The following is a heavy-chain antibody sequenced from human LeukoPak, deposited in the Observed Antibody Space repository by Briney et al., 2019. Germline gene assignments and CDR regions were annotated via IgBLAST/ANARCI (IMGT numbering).Heavy chain of an antibody. V-gene: IGHV3-23*01. Sequence: GGSLRLSCAASGFTFTSYGMHWVRQAPGKGLEWVAGISDSGGSTNYADSVKGRFTISRDKPKNPLYLQMNSLRAEDTAVYFCAKRGVVIRVILVGFHKEAYYFDSWGQGALVTVSS. CDR2: ISDSGGST. CDR3: AKRGVVIRVILVGFHKEAYYFDS. CDR1: GFTFTSYG. D-gene: IGHD3-22*01. J-gene: IGHJ4*02.